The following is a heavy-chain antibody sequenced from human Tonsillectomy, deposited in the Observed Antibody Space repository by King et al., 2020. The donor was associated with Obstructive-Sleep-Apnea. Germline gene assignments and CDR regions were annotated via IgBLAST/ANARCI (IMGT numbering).Heavy chain of an antibody. J-gene: IGHJ3*02. CDR3: ARDCTSCTWGLDAFDI. CDR1: GGSISSSSYY. CDR2: IYYSGST. Sequence: LQLQESGPGLVKPSETLSLTCTVSGGSISSSSYYWGWIRQPPGKGLEWIGSIYYSGSTYYNPSLKSRVTISVDTSKNQFSLKLSSVTAADTAVYYCARDCTSCTWGLDAFDIWGQGTMVTVSS. V-gene: IGHV4-39*07. D-gene: IGHD2-2*01.